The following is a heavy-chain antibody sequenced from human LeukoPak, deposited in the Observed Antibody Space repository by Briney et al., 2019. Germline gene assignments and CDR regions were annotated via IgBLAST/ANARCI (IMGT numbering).Heavy chain of an antibody. Sequence: GGSLRLSCAASGFTFSSYAMSWVRQAPGKGLEWVSAISGSGGSTYYADSVKGRFTISRDNSKNTLYLQMNSLRAEDTAVYYCAKGVVGVVYYYYYMDVWGKGATVTVSS. D-gene: IGHD3-3*01. CDR2: ISGSGGST. V-gene: IGHV3-23*01. J-gene: IGHJ6*03. CDR1: GFTFSSYA. CDR3: AKGVVGVVYYYYYMDV.